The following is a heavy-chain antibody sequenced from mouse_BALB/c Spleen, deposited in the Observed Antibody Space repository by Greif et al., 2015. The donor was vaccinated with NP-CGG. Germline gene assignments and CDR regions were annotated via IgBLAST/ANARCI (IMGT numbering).Heavy chain of an antibody. CDR1: GYTFTSYW. CDR2: INPSTGYT. V-gene: IGHV1-7*01. Sequence: LQESGAELAKPGASVKMSCKASGYTFTSYWMHWVKQRPGQGLEWIGYINPSTGYTEYNQKFKDKATLTADKSSSTAYMQLSSLTSEESAVYYCANYYGSSYYFDYWGQGTTLTVSS. J-gene: IGHJ2*01. CDR3: ANYYGSSYYFDY. D-gene: IGHD1-1*01.